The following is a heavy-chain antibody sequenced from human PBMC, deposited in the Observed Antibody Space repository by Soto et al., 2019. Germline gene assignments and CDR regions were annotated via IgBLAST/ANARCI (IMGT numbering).Heavy chain of an antibody. Sequence: SETLSLTCTVSGGSVSSGSYYWSWIRQPPGKGLEWIGYIYYSGSTNYNPSLKNRVTISVDTSKNQFSLKLSTVTAADTAVYYCARGQWLARVGDAFDIWGQGTMVTVSS. J-gene: IGHJ3*02. V-gene: IGHV4-61*01. CDR3: ARGQWLARVGDAFDI. D-gene: IGHD6-19*01. CDR2: IYYSGST. CDR1: GGSVSSGSYY.